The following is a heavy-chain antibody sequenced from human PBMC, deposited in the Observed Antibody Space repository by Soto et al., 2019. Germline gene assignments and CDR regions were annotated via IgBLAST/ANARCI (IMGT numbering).Heavy chain of an antibody. CDR1: GFTFSSYS. CDR3: ARDIDYYDSSSYYRDY. D-gene: IGHD3-22*01. J-gene: IGHJ4*02. Sequence: GGSLRLSCAASGFTFSSYSMNWVRQAPGKGLEWVSSISSSSSYIYYADSVKGRFTISRDNAKNSLYLQMNSLRAEDTAVYYCARDIDYYDSSSYYRDYWGQGTLVTVSS. CDR2: ISSSSSYI. V-gene: IGHV3-21*01.